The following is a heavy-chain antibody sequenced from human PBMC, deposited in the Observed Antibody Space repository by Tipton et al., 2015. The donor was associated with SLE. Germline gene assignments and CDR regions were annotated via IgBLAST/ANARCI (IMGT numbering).Heavy chain of an antibody. CDR2: ISGSGGST. Sequence: SLRLSCAASGFTVSSNYMSWVRQAPGKGLEWVSAISGSGGSTYYADSVKGRFTISRDNSKNTLYLQMNSLRAEDTAVYYCAKDPAAGTGTYWGQGTLVTVSS. V-gene: IGHV3-23*01. D-gene: IGHD6-13*01. J-gene: IGHJ4*02. CDR3: AKDPAAGTGTY. CDR1: GFTVSSNY.